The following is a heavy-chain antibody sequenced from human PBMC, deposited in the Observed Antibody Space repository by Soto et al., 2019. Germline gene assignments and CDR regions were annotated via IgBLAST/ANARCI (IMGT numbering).Heavy chain of an antibody. Sequence: QLQLQESGSGLVKPSQTLSLTCAVSGGSIRSGGYSWSWIRQPPGKGLEWIGYMYHSGSTYYNPSLKSRVTISIDRSKNQFSLKLSSVTAADTAVYSCARVPDYWGQGILVTVSS. CDR3: ARVPDY. CDR1: GGSIRSGGYS. J-gene: IGHJ4*02. D-gene: IGHD2-2*01. V-gene: IGHV4-30-2*01. CDR2: MYHSGST.